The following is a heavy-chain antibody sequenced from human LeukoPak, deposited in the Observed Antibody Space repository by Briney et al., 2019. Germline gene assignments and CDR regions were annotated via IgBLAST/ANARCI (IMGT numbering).Heavy chain of an antibody. CDR1: GFTFSSYA. CDR3: ARDAGEWELLGYLDY. Sequence: GGSLRLSCAASGFTFSSYAMHWVRQAPGKGLEWVAVISYDGSNKYYADSVKGRFTISRDNSKNTLYLQMNSLRAEDTAVYYCARDAGEWELLGYLDYWGQGTLVTVSS. V-gene: IGHV3-30-3*01. D-gene: IGHD1-26*01. CDR2: ISYDGSNK. J-gene: IGHJ4*02.